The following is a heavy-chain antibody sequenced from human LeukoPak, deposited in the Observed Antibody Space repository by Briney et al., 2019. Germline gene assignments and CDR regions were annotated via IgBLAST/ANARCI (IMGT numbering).Heavy chain of an antibody. D-gene: IGHD3-3*01. CDR3: ARDASAYY. J-gene: IGHJ4*02. CDR2: IRYDGSIK. CDR1: GFTFSSYG. Sequence: GGSLRLSCAASGFTFSSYGMHWVRQAPGKGLEWVTFIRYDGSIKYYADPVKGRFTISRDNSKNTVSLQMDSLRAEDTAVYYCARDASAYYWGQGTLVTVSS. V-gene: IGHV3-30*02.